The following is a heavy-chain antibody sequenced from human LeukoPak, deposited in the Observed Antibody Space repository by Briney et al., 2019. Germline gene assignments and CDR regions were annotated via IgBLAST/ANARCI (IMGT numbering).Heavy chain of an antibody. J-gene: IGHJ4*02. D-gene: IGHD4-23*01. CDR3: ARIVPYGGYFDY. Sequence: PSETLSLTCTDPGGSISSGTYYWSWIRQPPGKGLEWIAYIYYSGSTKYNPSLKSRVTISADTSKNQCSLKMTSVTAADTAVYYCARIVPYGGYFDYWGQGTLVTVSS. V-gene: IGHV4-61*01. CDR1: GGSISSGTYY. CDR2: IYYSGST.